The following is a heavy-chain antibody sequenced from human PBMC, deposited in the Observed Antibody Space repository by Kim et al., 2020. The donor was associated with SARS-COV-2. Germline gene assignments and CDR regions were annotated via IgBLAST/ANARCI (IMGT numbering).Heavy chain of an antibody. CDR3: ARDQGTGTVVNARKLDP. V-gene: IGHV4-39*07. CDR1: GGSISSSSYY. J-gene: IGHJ5*02. D-gene: IGHD2-15*01. Sequence: SETLSLTCTVSGGSISSSSYYWGWIRQPPGKGLEWIGSIYYSGSTYYNPSLKSRVTISVDTSKNQFSLKLSSVTAADTAVYYCARDQGTGTVVNARKLDPWGQGTLVTVSS. CDR2: IYYSGST.